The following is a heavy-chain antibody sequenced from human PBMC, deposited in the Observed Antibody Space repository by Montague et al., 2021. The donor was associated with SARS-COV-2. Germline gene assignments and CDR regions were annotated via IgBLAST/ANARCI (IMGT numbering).Heavy chain of an antibody. Sequence: SETLSLTYVVYGDSFNTYNWWSLVRLPGGEGVEMDGDNYHTGSTNYTPSRKSRASMSVDKTRNQFLLRLTSVTAADTAIYYCARRGSGRSALAYWGQGTLVTVSS. CDR3: ARRGSGRSALAY. D-gene: IGHD1-26*01. CDR2: NYHTGST. CDR1: GDSFNTYNW. J-gene: IGHJ4*02. V-gene: IGHV4-4*02.